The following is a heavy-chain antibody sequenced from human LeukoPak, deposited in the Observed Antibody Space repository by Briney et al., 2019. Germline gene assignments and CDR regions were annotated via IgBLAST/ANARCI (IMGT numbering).Heavy chain of an antibody. CDR1: GFYFTDYA. Sequence: PGGSLRLSCAASGFYFTDYAMSWARQAPGKGLEWLSAVSGNGDTKDYVDSVKGRFTISRDNSKNTLFLQVNSLRAEDTAVYYCAKVRTYFYHGLDVWGQGTTVTVSS. CDR2: VSGNGDTK. J-gene: IGHJ6*02. CDR3: AKVRTYFYHGLDV. D-gene: IGHD1-14*01. V-gene: IGHV3-23*01.